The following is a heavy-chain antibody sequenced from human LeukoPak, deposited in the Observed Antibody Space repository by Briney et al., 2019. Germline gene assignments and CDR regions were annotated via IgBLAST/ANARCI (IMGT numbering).Heavy chain of an antibody. Sequence: SETLSLTCAVYGGSFSGYYWSWIRQPPGKGLEWIGEINHSGSTNYNPSLKSRVTISVDTSKNQFSLKLSSVTAADTAVYYCARGGRVNYHYYMDVWGKGTTVTVSS. V-gene: IGHV4-34*01. CDR3: ARGGRVNYHYYMDV. D-gene: IGHD3-10*01. CDR2: INHSGST. J-gene: IGHJ6*03. CDR1: GGSFSGYY.